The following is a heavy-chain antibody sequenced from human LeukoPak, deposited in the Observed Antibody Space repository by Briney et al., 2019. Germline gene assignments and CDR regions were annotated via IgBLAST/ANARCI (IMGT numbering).Heavy chain of an antibody. CDR2: IYHSGST. Sequence: SETLSPTCTVSGGSISNYYWSWIRQPPGKGLEWIGEIYHSGSTNYNPSLKSRVTISVDKSKNQFSLKLSSVTAADTAVYYCAREYCSSTSCYYSPCNWFDPWGQGTLVTVSS. CDR3: AREYCSSTSCYYSPCNWFDP. CDR1: GGSISNYY. V-gene: IGHV4-59*12. D-gene: IGHD2-2*01. J-gene: IGHJ5*02.